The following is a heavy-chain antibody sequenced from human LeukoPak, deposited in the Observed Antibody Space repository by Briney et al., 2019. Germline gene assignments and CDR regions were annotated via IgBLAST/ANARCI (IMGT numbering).Heavy chain of an antibody. CDR1: GGSFSGYY. V-gene: IGHV4-34*01. J-gene: IGHJ6*02. D-gene: IGHD6-13*01. CDR3: ARAGYSSSWSLYYYYGMDV. Sequence: LETLSLTCAVYGGSFSGYYWSWIRQPPGKGLEWIGEINHSGSTNYNPSLKSRVTISVDTSKNQFSLKLSSVTAADTAVYYCARAGYSSSWSLYYYYGMDVWGQGTTVTVSS. CDR2: INHSGST.